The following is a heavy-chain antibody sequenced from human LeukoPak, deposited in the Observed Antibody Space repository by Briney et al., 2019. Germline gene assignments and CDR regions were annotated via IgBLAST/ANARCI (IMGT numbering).Heavy chain of an antibody. CDR1: GGSISSYY. Sequence: PSETLSLTCTVSGGSISSYYWSWIRQPPGKGLEWIGYIYYSGSTNYNPSLRSRVTISVDTSKNQFSLKLSSVTAADTAVYYCARHRARCDFWSGYPHHYFDYWGQGTLVTVSS. J-gene: IGHJ4*02. CDR3: ARHRARCDFWSGYPHHYFDY. V-gene: IGHV4-59*08. CDR2: IYYSGST. D-gene: IGHD3-3*01.